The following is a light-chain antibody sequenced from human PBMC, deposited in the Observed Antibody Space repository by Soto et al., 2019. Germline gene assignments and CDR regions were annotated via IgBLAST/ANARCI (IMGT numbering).Light chain of an antibody. CDR1: SSNFGSNY. V-gene: IGLV1-47*01. CDR3: ATWDDGLRV. Sequence: QSVLTQPSSASGTPRQRVTISCSGSSSNFGSNYIYWYQQFPGTAPKLLIYRNNQRPSGVPDRFSGSKSDTSASLVISGLRSDDEADYYCATWDDGLRVFGGGTKLTVL. CDR2: RNN. J-gene: IGLJ2*01.